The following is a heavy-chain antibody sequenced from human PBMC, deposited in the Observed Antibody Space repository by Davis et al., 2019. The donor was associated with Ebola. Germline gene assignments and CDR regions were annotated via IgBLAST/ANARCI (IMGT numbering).Heavy chain of an antibody. CDR3: ARDRDVLLRQTDY. V-gene: IGHV1-69*04. J-gene: IGHJ4*02. Sequence: SVTVSCKASGGTFSSYTISWVRQAPGQGLEWMGRIIPILGIANYAQKFQGRVTITADTSTSTAYMELRSLRSDDTAVYYCARDRDVLLRQTDYWGQGTLVTVSS. CDR2: IIPILGIA. CDR1: GGTFSSYT. D-gene: IGHD2-15*01.